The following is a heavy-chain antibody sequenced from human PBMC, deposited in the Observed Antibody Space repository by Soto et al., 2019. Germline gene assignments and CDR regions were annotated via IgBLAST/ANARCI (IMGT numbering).Heavy chain of an antibody. CDR1: GYTFTSYP. D-gene: IGHD3-10*01. V-gene: IGHV1-3*01. CDR3: STRGRSLGYYYGMDV. CDR2: INAGNGNT. Sequence: ASVKVSCKASGYTFTSYPMHWVRQAPGQRLEWMGWINAGNGNTKYSQKFQGRVTITRDTFASTAYMELSSLRSEDTAVYYCSTRGRSLGYYYGMDVCRQGITSTLSS. J-gene: IGHJ6*02.